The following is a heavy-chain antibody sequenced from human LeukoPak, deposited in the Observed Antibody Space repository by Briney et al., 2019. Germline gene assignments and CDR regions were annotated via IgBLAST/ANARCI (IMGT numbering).Heavy chain of an antibody. CDR2: ISPDRGDT. D-gene: IGHD3-10*01. CDR1: GYTFTGYF. J-gene: IGHJ2*01. V-gene: IGHV1-2*02. Sequence: GASVKVSCKASGYTFTGYFIHWLRQAPGQGLEWMGWISPDRGDTNYAPKFQGRVTRTRDTSIRTVYVEMSRLRSDDTAVYYCASSPEFTWYFDLWGRGTLVTVSS. CDR3: ASSPEFTWYFDL.